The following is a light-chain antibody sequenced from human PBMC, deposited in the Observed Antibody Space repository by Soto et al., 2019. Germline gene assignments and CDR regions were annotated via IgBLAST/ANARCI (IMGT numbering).Light chain of an antibody. Sequence: QLVLTQSASASASPGASVKLTCTLSSGHSDYAIAWHQQRPEKGPRYLMKVTSDGSHTKGDGIPDRFSGSSSGADRYLTISSLRSDDEADYYCQAWGTGGVFGGGTKLTVL. J-gene: IGLJ3*02. CDR3: QAWGTGGV. V-gene: IGLV4-69*01. CDR2: VTSDGSH. CDR1: SGHSDYA.